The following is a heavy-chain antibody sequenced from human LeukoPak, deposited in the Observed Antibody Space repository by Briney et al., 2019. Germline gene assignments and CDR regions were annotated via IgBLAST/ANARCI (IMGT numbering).Heavy chain of an antibody. J-gene: IGHJ4*02. CDR3: ARDGFWSGSFDY. CDR2: IYYSGST. D-gene: IGHD3-3*01. CDR1: GGSVSSGSYY. Sequence: PSETLSLTCTVSGGSVSSGSYYWSWIRQPPGKGLEWIGYIYYSGSTNYNPSLKSRVTISVDTSKNQFSLKLSSVTAADTAVYYCARDGFWSGSFDYWGQGTLVTVSS. V-gene: IGHV4-61*01.